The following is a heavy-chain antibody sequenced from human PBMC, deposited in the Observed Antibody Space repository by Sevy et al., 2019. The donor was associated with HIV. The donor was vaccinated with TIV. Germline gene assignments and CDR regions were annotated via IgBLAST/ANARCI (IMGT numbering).Heavy chain of an antibody. CDR3: AREVVRGVIRDYFDF. J-gene: IGHJ4*02. V-gene: IGHV3-11*01. Sequence: GGSLRLSCAASGFSFSDYYMNWIRQAPGKGLECISYISSSGDSTYYGDSVKGRFTISMDNAKNSVYLQMNNLRADDTAVYFCAREVVRGVIRDYFDFWGQGTLVTVSS. D-gene: IGHD3-10*01. CDR1: GFSFSDYY. CDR2: ISSSGDST.